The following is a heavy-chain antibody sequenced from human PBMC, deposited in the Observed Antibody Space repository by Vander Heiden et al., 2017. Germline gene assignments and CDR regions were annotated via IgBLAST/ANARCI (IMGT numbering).Heavy chain of an antibody. CDR2: ISYDGSNK. CDR3: AKDSHSGTGGRIDY. J-gene: IGHJ4*02. D-gene: IGHD3-10*01. Sequence: QVQLVESGGGVVQPGRSLRLSCAASGFTFSSYGMHWVRQAPGKGLEWVAVISYDGSNKYYADSVKGRFTISRDNSKNTLYLQMNSLRAEDTAVYYCAKDSHSGTGGRIDYWGQGTLVTVSS. CDR1: GFTFSSYG. V-gene: IGHV3-30*18.